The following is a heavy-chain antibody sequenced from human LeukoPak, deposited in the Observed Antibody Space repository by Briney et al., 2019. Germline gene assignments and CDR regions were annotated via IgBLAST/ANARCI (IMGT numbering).Heavy chain of an antibody. Sequence: GMSLRLSCAASEFTFGSYAMNWVRQAPGRGLEWVSAISGTGGSTYYADSVKGRFTISRDNAKNALYLQMNTLRAEDTAIYSCATRPTVGGTTPTFDHWGQGTPVTVSS. CDR3: ATRPTVGGTTPTFDH. V-gene: IGHV3-23*01. D-gene: IGHD1-26*01. CDR2: ISGTGGST. CDR1: EFTFGSYA. J-gene: IGHJ4*02.